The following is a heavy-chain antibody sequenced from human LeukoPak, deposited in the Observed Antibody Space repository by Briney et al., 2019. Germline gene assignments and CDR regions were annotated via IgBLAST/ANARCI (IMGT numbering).Heavy chain of an antibody. CDR1: GFTFSSYA. CDR2: ISGSGGST. CDR3: SRLDGDAFDI. V-gene: IGHV3-23*01. J-gene: IGHJ3*02. Sequence: GGSLRLFCAASGFTFSSYAMSWVRQAPGKGLEWVSAISGSGGSTYYADSVKGRFTISRDNSKNTLYLQMNSLRAEDTAVYYWSRLDGDAFDIWGQGTMVTVSS. D-gene: IGHD6-19*01.